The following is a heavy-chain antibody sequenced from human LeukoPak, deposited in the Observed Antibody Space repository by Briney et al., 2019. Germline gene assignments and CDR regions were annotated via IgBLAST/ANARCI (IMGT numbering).Heavy chain of an antibody. J-gene: IGHJ4*02. CDR3: ARGANYYDSSGPSEY. CDR1: GYTFTSYH. CDR2: INPTGGST. V-gene: IGHV1-46*01. D-gene: IGHD3-22*01. Sequence: GASVKVSCKASGYTFTSYHMHWVRQAPGQGLEWMGIINPTGGSTSYAQKFQGRVTLTRDTSTSIVYIELSSLTSEDTAVYYCARGANYYDSSGPSEYWGQGTLVTVSS.